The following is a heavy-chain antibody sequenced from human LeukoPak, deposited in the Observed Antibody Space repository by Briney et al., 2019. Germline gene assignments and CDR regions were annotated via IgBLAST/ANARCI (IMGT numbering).Heavy chain of an antibody. V-gene: IGHV1-24*01. CDR3: ATRYYDSSGYSIDY. CDR1: GYTLTELS. CDR2: FDPEDGVT. J-gene: IGHJ4*02. D-gene: IGHD3-22*01. Sequence: ASVKVSCKVSGYTLTELSMHWVRQAPGKGLEWMGGFDPEDGVTIYAQKFQGRVTMTEDTSTDTAYMELSSLRSEDTAVYYCATRYYDSSGYSIDYWGQGTLVTVSS.